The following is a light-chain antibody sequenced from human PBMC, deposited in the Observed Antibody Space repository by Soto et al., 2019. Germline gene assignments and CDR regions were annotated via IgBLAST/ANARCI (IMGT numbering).Light chain of an antibody. V-gene: IGKV1-5*03. CDR2: KAS. CDR3: QQYDTYPFT. J-gene: IGKJ3*01. Sequence: DIQMTQSPSTLSASIGDRVTITCRASQSINNWLAWYQQKPGKAPKVLIYKASSLESGVPSRFSGSESGTEFTLAINSLQPDDFATYYGQQYDTYPFTFGPGTKVDIK. CDR1: QSINNW.